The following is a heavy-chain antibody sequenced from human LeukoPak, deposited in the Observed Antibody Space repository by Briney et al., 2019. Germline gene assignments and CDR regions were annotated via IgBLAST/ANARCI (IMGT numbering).Heavy chain of an antibody. J-gene: IGHJ6*03. CDR3: ARDDFWSGYYYMDV. V-gene: IGHV3-48*03. D-gene: IGHD3-3*01. CDR2: ISSSGSTI. CDR1: GFTFSSYE. Sequence: QPGGSLRLSCSASGFTFSSYEMNWVRQAPGKGLEWVSYISSSGSTIYYADSVKGGFTISRDNAKNSLYLQMNSLRAEDTAVYYCARDDFWSGYYYMDVWGKGTTVTVSS.